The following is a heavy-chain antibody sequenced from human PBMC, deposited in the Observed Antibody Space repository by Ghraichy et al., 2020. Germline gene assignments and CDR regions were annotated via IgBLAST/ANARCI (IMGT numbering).Heavy chain of an antibody. J-gene: IGHJ4*02. CDR2: IYYSGNT. CDR3: ARPGSTTTGDFDY. V-gene: IGHV4-39*02. D-gene: IGHD5/OR15-5a*01. CDR1: GGSIGSSSYY. Sequence: SETLSLTCTVSGGSIGSSSYYWGWIRQPPGKGLEWIGSIYYSGNTYYNPSLKSRVTISVDTYKNHFSLRLSSVTAADTAVYYCARPGSTTTGDFDYWGQGTLLTVSS.